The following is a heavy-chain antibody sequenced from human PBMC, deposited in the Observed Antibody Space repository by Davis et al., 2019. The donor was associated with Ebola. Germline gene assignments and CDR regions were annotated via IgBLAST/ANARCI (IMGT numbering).Heavy chain of an antibody. CDR2: ISGSGGST. D-gene: IGHD5-18*01. V-gene: IGHV3-23*01. J-gene: IGHJ4*02. CDR3: AKVVGVQLWLFDY. Sequence: GGSLRLSCAASGFTFSSYATSWVRQAPGKGLEWVSAISGSGGSTYYADSVKGRFTISRDNSKNTLYLQMNSLRAEDTAVYYCAKVVGVQLWLFDYWGQGTLVTVSS. CDR1: GFTFSSYA.